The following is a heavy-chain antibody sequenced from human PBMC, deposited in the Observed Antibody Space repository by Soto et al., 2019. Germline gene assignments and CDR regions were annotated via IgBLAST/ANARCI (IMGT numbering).Heavy chain of an antibody. CDR3: ARDRRLSGDSYYFDY. V-gene: IGHV1-18*01. D-gene: IGHD7-27*01. CDR2: ISAYNGNT. CDR1: GYTFTSYG. J-gene: IGHJ4*02. Sequence: XSVKVSCKASGYTFTSYGISLVRHTPGQGLEWMGGISAYNGNTNYAQKLQGRVTMTTDTSTSTAYMELRSLRSHDTSVYYCARDRRLSGDSYYFDYWGQGTLVTVSS.